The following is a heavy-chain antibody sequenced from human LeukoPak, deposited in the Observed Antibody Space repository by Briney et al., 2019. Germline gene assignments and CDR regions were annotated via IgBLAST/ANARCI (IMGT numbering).Heavy chain of an antibody. V-gene: IGHV1-2*02. CDR2: INPNSGGT. CDR3: ARARWDY. D-gene: IGHD4-23*01. Sequence: ATVTLSCEASGYTFTGYYMHWVRQGPRQGLEWMGWINPNSGGTNYAQKFQGRVAMTRDTSISTAYMEQSRLRSDDTAVYYCARARWDYWGQGSLVTVSS. CDR1: GYTFTGYY. J-gene: IGHJ4*02.